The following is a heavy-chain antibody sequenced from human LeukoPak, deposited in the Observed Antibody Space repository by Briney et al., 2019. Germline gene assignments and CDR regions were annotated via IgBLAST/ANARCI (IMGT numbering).Heavy chain of an antibody. D-gene: IGHD6-13*01. CDR1: GFTFDDYA. Sequence: GGSLRLSCAASGFTFDDYAMHWVRQAPGKGLEWVSGISWNSGSIGYADSVKGRFTISRDNAKNSLYLQMNSLRAEDTAVYYCARDLGDIAAAGSLDYWGQGTLVTVSS. CDR2: ISWNSGSI. CDR3: ARDLGDIAAAGSLDY. V-gene: IGHV3-9*01. J-gene: IGHJ4*02.